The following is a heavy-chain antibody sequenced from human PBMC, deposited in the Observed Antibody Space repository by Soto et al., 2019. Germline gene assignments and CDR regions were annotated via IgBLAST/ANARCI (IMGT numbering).Heavy chain of an antibody. D-gene: IGHD3-22*01. CDR3: ARTYDDSGPNSEGYGYDI. CDR1: GGSVSTYY. V-gene: IGHV4-59*02. Sequence: NPSETLSLTCTVSGGSVSTYYWSWIRQPPGKGLEWIAYIYYSGSTSYNPSLKSRVTISLDTSKNQFSLKLSSVTAADTAVYYCARTYDDSGPNSEGYGYDIWGPGTMVTVSS. CDR2: IYYSGST. J-gene: IGHJ3*02.